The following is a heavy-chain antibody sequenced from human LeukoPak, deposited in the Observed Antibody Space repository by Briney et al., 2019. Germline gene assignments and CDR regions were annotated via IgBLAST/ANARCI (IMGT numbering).Heavy chain of an antibody. D-gene: IGHD2-21*01. J-gene: IGHJ3*02. CDR2: IYYRGST. CDR1: GGSISSSSYY. V-gene: IGHV4-39*07. CDR3: ARDPINYSDAFDI. Sequence: SETLSLTCTVSGGSISSSSYYWGWIRQPPGKGLEWIGSIYYRGSTYYNPSLKSRVTISVDTSKNQFSLKLSSVTAADTAVYYCARDPINYSDAFDIWGQGTMVTVSS.